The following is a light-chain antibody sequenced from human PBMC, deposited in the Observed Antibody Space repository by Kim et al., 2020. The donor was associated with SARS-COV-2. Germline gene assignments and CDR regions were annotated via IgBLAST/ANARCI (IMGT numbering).Light chain of an antibody. CDR1: SGQSNYA. CDR3: QTWGTGIHVI. V-gene: IGLV4-69*01. Sequence: QPVLTQSPSASASLGASVKLTCTLSSGQSNYAIAWYQQQPQKGPRYLMKVTSDGSHKKGDGIPDSFSGSSSGSERYLTISSLQSEDEAGYYCQTWGTGIHVIFGGGTQLTVL. J-gene: IGLJ2*01. CDR2: VTSDGSH.